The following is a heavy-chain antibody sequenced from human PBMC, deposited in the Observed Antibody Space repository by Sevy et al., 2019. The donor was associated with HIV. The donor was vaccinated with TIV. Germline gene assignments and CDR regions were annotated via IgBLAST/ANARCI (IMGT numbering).Heavy chain of an antibody. D-gene: IGHD3-22*01. CDR3: VSDASFSLIVVDPDY. J-gene: IGHJ4*02. CDR1: GYTFSNYG. V-gene: IGHV1-18*01. CDR2: ISGYNGNT. Sequence: ASVKVACQASGYTFSNYGVTWVRQAPGQGLEWMGWISGYNGNTKYAQKFQDRVIMTTDTATRTAYMELRSLKSDDTAVYYCVSDASFSLIVVDPDYWGQGTLVTVSS.